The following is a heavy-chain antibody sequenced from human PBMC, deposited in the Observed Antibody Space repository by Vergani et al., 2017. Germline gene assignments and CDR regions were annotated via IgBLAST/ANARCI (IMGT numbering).Heavy chain of an antibody. CDR2: MYHSGST. Sequence: QVQLQESGPGLVKPSETLSLTCSVSGNSISNDYYWVWIRQPPGKGLEWIWSMYHSGSTYYNPSLKSRVIMSVDTSKNQFSLKLTSVTAADTAVYFCARDTYYYGLDVWGLGTTVTVS. CDR1: GNSISNDYY. V-gene: IGHV4-38-2*02. J-gene: IGHJ6*02. CDR3: ARDTYYYGLDV.